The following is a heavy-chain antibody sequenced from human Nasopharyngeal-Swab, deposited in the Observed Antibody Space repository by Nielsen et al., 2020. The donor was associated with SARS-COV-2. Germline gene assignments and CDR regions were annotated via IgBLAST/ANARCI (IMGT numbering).Heavy chain of an antibody. CDR2: IYHSGST. CDR3: ARDWILRGWSTYYYYGMDV. V-gene: IGHV4-34*09. D-gene: IGHD3-3*01. Sequence: WIRQPPGKGLEWIGEIYHSGSTNYNPSLKSRVTISVDTSKNQFSLKLSSVTAADTAVYYCARDWILRGWSTYYYYGMDVWGQGTTVTVSS. J-gene: IGHJ6*02.